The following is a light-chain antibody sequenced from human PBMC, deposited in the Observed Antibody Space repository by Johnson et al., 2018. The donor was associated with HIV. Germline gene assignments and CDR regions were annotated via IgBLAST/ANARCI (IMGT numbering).Light chain of an antibody. Sequence: QSVLTQPPSVSAAPGQKVTISCSGSSSNIGNNYVSWYQQLPGTAPKLLIYENNKRPSGIPDRFSGSKSGTSATLGITGLQTGDEADYYCGPWDSSLRAGVFGTGTKVTVL. CDR3: GPWDSSLRAGV. CDR2: ENN. V-gene: IGLV1-51*02. J-gene: IGLJ1*01. CDR1: SSNIGNNY.